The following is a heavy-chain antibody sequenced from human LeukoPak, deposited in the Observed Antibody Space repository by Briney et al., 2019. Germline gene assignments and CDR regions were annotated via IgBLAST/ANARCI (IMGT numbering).Heavy chain of an antibody. CDR1: GYSFTSYW. Sequence: GGSLKISCKGSGYSFTSYWIGWVCQMPGKGLEWMGIIYPGDSDTRYSPSFQGQVTISADKSISTAYLQWSSLKASDTAMYYCARQSVGPSTNLDYWGQGTLVTVSS. J-gene: IGHJ4*02. V-gene: IGHV5-51*01. CDR2: IYPGDSDT. D-gene: IGHD1-26*01. CDR3: ARQSVGPSTNLDY.